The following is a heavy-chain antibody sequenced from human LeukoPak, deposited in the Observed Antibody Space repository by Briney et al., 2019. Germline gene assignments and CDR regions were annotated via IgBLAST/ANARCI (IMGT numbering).Heavy chain of an antibody. CDR3: ARQSSRGIDWFDP. Sequence: ASVKVSCKASGYTFTGYYMHWVRQAPGQGLEWMGWINPNSGGTNYAQKFQGRVTMTRDTSISTAYMELSRLRSDDTAVYYCARQSSRGIDWFDPWGQGTLVTVS. CDR2: INPNSGGT. J-gene: IGHJ5*02. V-gene: IGHV1-2*02. D-gene: IGHD3-16*01. CDR1: GYTFTGYY.